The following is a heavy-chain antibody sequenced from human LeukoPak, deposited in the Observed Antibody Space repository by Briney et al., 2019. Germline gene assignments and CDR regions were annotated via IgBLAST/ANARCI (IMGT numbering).Heavy chain of an antibody. J-gene: IGHJ4*02. CDR1: GGSISSGGYY. CDR2: IYHSGST. D-gene: IGHD3-3*01. Sequence: SQTLSLTCTVSGGSISSGGYYWSWIRQPPGKGLEWIGYIYHSGSTYYNPSLKSRVTISVDRSKNQFSLKLSSVTAADTAVYYCARSSTFFGAHFDYWGQGTLVTVSS. V-gene: IGHV4-30-2*01. CDR3: ARSSTFFGAHFDY.